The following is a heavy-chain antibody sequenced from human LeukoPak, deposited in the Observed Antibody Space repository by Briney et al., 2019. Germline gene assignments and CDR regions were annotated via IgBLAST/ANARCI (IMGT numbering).Heavy chain of an antibody. V-gene: IGHV3-30*02. Sequence: QPGGSLRLSCAASGFTFSSYGIHWVRQAPGKGLEWVAFIRYDGSNKYYADSVKGRFTISRDNSKNTLYLQMNSLRAEDTAVYYCALQRGYYDSSDYYSDYWGQGTLVTVSP. J-gene: IGHJ4*02. D-gene: IGHD3-22*01. CDR1: GFTFSSYG. CDR2: IRYDGSNK. CDR3: ALQRGYYDSSDYYSDY.